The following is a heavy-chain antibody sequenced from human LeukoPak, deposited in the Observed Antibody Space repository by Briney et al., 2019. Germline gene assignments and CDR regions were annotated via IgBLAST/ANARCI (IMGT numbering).Heavy chain of an antibody. J-gene: IGHJ5*02. CDR2: IRYDGSNK. Sequence: GGSLRLSCEASGFTFSSYGMHWVRQAPGKGLEWVAFIRYDGSNKYYADSVKGRFTISRDNSKNTLYLQMNSLRAEDTAVYYCAKDWKRWLQFVGGWFDPWGQGTLVTVSS. CDR3: AKDWKRWLQFVGGWFDP. D-gene: IGHD5-24*01. CDR1: GFTFSSYG. V-gene: IGHV3-30*02.